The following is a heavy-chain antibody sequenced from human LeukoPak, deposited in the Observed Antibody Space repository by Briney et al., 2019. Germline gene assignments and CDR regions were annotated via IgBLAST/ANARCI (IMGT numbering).Heavy chain of an antibody. D-gene: IGHD4-17*01. CDR1: GFTFDDYA. J-gene: IGHJ5*01. Sequence: GGSLRLSCVDSGFTFDDYAMHWVRQVPGKGLEWVSGISWNSDTIVYGDSVKGRFTISRDNAKNSLYLQMNSLRAEDTAFYYCAKSLVTTVATAWFESWGRGTLVTVSS. CDR2: ISWNSDTI. CDR3: AKSLVTTVATAWFES. V-gene: IGHV3-9*01.